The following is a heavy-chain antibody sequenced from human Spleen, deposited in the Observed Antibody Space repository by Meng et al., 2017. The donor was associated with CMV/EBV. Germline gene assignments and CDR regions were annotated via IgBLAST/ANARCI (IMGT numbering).Heavy chain of an antibody. CDR3: ARADGYTYASYIVADSMDV. CDR2: INPNSGDT. CDR1: GYIFTGYY. Sequence: ASVKVSCKASGYIFTGYYMHWVRQAPGQGLECMGWINPNSGDTTYAQKFQGRVIMTRDTSISTAYVEVSRLTSDDTAVYYCARADGYTYASYIVADSMDVWGQGTTVTVSS. D-gene: IGHD5-18*01. V-gene: IGHV1-2*02. J-gene: IGHJ6*02.